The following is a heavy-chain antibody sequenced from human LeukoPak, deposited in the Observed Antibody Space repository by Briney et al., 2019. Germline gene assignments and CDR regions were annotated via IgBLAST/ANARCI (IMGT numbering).Heavy chain of an antibody. D-gene: IGHD4-17*01. CDR3: AKNTGSFGDSWTGY. CDR2: ISGNGGRT. V-gene: IGHV3-23*01. CDR1: GFTFSNYA. Sequence: PGGSLRLSCAASGFTFSNYAMNWVRQAPGKGLEWVAVISGNGGRTYYADSVKGRFTVSRDNSKNTVYLQMNSLRADDTAVYYCAKNTGSFGDSWTGYWGQGTLVTVSS. J-gene: IGHJ4*02.